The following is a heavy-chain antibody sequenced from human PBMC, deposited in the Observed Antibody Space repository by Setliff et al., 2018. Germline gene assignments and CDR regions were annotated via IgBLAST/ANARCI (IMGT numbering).Heavy chain of an antibody. CDR3: ARVDFTMIQGVLGL. J-gene: IGHJ1*01. D-gene: IGHD3-10*01. Sequence: SETLSLTCAVYGGSFSGYSWTWIRQPPGKGLEWIGDINHSGSTNYSPSLKSRVTISVDMSKNQFSMKLTSVTAADTAVYYCARVDFTMIQGVLGLWGQGTLVTVSS. V-gene: IGHV4-34*01. CDR2: INHSGST. CDR1: GGSFSGYS.